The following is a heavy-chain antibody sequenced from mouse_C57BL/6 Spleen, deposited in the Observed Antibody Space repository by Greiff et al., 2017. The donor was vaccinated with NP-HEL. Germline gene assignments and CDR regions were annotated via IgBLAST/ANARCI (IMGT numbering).Heavy chain of an antibody. CDR3: ERGAYYYGSSCYAMDY. V-gene: IGHV1-7*01. CDR2: INPSSGYT. D-gene: IGHD1-1*01. Sequence: VQLQQSGAELAKPGASVKLSCKASGYTFTSYWMHWVKQRPGQGLEWIGYINPSSGYTKYNQKFKDKATLTADISSSTAYMQLSSLTYEDSAVYDCERGAYYYGSSCYAMDYWGQGTSVTVSS. J-gene: IGHJ4*01. CDR1: GYTFTSYW.